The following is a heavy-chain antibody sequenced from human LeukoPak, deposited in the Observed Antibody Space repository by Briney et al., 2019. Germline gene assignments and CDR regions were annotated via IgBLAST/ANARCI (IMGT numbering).Heavy chain of an antibody. J-gene: IGHJ5*02. Sequence: GGSLRLSCAASGFTFSSYGMSWVRQAPGKGLEWLANIKNDGSKKFYAESVKGRFTITRNNSNNSLYLQMNSLRTEDTALYYCAKARAAASNRFDPWGQGTLVTVSS. D-gene: IGHD6-13*01. V-gene: IGHV3-7*03. CDR3: AKARAAASNRFDP. CDR1: GFTFSSYG. CDR2: IKNDGSKK.